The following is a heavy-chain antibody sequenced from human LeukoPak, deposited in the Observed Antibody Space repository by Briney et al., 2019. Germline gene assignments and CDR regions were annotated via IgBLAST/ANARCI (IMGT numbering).Heavy chain of an antibody. CDR3: ARGDSGSYLSSDY. V-gene: IGHV1-69*06. D-gene: IGHD1-26*01. CDR2: IIPIFGTA. J-gene: IGHJ4*02. CDR1: GGTFISYA. Sequence: GASVKVSCKASGGTFISYAISWVRQAPGQGLEWMGGIIPIFGTANYAQKFQGRVTITADKSTSTAYMELSSLRSEDTAVYYCARGDSGSYLSSDYWGQGTLVTVSS.